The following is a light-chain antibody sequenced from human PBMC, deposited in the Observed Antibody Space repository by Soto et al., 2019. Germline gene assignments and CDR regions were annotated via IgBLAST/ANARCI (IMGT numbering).Light chain of an antibody. J-gene: IGKJ1*01. CDR3: QQYGSSPET. Sequence: TQSPSTLSASVGDRVTITCRASQSISSYLAWYQQKPGQAPRLLIYDASNRATGIPARFSGSGSGTDFTLTISSLEPEDFAVYYCQQYGSSPETFGQGTKVDIK. CDR1: QSISSY. CDR2: DAS. V-gene: IGKV3-11*01.